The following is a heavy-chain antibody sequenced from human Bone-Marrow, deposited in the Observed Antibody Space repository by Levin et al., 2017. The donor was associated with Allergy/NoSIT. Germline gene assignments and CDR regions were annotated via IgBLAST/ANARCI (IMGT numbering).Heavy chain of an antibody. J-gene: IGHJ4*02. CDR2: IKGKTDGGTT. V-gene: IGHV3-15*01. CDR3: TTRSH. Sequence: HGESLKISCVASGFTFGNAWMNWVRQAPGKGLQWVGRIKGKTDGGTTDYAAPVKGRFTISRDDSKKTLYLQMNSLKTEDTAIYYCTTRSHWGQGTLVTVFS. CDR1: GFTFGNAW.